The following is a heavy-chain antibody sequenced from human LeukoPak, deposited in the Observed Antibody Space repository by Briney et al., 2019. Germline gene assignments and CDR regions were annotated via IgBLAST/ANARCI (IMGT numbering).Heavy chain of an antibody. Sequence: SETLSLTCTVSGGSISSSRYYWGWIRQPPGKGLEWIGSIYHSGSTYYNPSLKSRITISVDTSKNQFSLKLSSVTAADTAVYYCARYVFESLLVNWFDPWGQGTLVTVSS. J-gene: IGHJ5*02. D-gene: IGHD2-8*02. CDR1: GGSISSSRYY. CDR3: ARYVFESLLVNWFDP. CDR2: IYHSGST. V-gene: IGHV4-39*01.